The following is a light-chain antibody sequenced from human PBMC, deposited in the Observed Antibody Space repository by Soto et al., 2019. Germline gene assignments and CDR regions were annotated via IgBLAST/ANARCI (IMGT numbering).Light chain of an antibody. V-gene: IGLV1-44*01. CDR2: SNN. J-gene: IGLJ2*01. CDR1: SSNIGSNT. CDR3: AVWDDSLHGVV. Sequence: QSVLTQPPSASGTPGQRVTISCSGSSSNIGSNTVNWYQQVPGTAPKLLIYSNNQRPSGVPDRFSGSKSGTSASLAISGLQSEDEADYYSAVWDDSLHGVVFGGGTKLTVL.